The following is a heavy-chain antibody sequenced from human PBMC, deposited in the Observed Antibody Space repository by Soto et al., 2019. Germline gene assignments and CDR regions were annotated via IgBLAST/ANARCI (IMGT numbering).Heavy chain of an antibody. V-gene: IGHV3-23*01. Sequence: GGSLRLSCAASGFTFSSYAMSWVRQAPGKGLEWVSAISGSGGSTYYADSVKGRFTISRDNSKNTLYLQMNSLRAEDTAVYYCARSNYDFWSGPLYYFDYWGQGTLVTV. CDR3: ARSNYDFWSGPLYYFDY. CDR2: ISGSGGST. CDR1: GFTFSSYA. D-gene: IGHD3-3*01. J-gene: IGHJ4*02.